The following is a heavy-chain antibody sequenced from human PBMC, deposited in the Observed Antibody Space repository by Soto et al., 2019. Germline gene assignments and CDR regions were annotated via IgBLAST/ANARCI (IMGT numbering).Heavy chain of an antibody. V-gene: IGHV1-18*01. CDR2: ISAYNGNT. CDR3: ARMQGRWLRFWADYGMDV. Sequence: ASVEFPCKASGYTFTSDGISWVRQAPGQWLEWKGWISAYNGNTNYAQKLQGRVTMTTDTSTSTAYMGLRSLRSDDTAVYYCARMQGRWLRFWADYGMDVWGQGTTVTVSS. J-gene: IGHJ6*02. D-gene: IGHD5-12*01. CDR1: GYTFTSDG.